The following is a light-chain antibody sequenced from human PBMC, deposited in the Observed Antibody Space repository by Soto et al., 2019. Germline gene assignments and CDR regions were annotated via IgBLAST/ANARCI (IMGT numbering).Light chain of an antibody. CDR1: QDISNY. J-gene: IGKJ1*01. Sequence: QMTQSPSSLSASVGDRVTITCRASQDISNYLAWYQQKPGGAPKLLIYEASTLQSGVPSRFSGSGSGADFTLTISSLQPEDVAIYYCQKYNDAPRTFGQGTRV. CDR2: EAS. CDR3: QKYNDAPRT. V-gene: IGKV1-27*01.